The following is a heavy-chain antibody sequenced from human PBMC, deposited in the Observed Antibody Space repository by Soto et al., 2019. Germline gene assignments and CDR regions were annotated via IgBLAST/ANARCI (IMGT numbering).Heavy chain of an antibody. J-gene: IGHJ6*02. CDR2: IYCSEST. CDR3: ATLTKYSYGYANYGMDV. D-gene: IGHD5-18*01. Sequence: SETLSLTCTVSVGSVRSYYWTWIRQPPENGLEWIGYIYCSESTSYSPSLKSRVTISVDTSKNQFSLKLSSVTAADTAVYYCATLTKYSYGYANYGMDVWGQGTTVTVSS. V-gene: IGHV4-59*02. CDR1: VGSVRSYY.